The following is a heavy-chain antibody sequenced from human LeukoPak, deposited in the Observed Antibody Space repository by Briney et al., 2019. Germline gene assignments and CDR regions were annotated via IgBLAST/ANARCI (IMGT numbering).Heavy chain of an antibody. V-gene: IGHV4-59*01. CDR1: GGAISSYY. CDR3: ARAHRIAAAGTSSGWFDP. J-gene: IGHJ5*02. D-gene: IGHD6-13*01. CDR2: IYYSGST. Sequence: SETLSLTCTVAGGAISSYYWSWIRQPPGKGLEWIGYIYYSGSTNYNPSLKSRVTISVDTSKNQFSLKLSSVTAADTAVYYCARAHRIAAAGTSSGWFDPWGQGTLVTVSS.